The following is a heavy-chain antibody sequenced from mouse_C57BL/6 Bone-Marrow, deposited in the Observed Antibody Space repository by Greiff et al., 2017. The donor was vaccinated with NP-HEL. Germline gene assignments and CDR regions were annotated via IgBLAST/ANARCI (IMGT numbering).Heavy chain of an antibody. CDR3: ANYYGSSFYWYFDV. CDR1: GYTFTSYW. J-gene: IGHJ1*03. D-gene: IGHD1-1*01. V-gene: IGHV1-69*01. Sequence: QVQLQQPGAELVMPGASVKLPCKASGYTFTSYWMHWVKQRPGQGLEWIGEIDPSDSYTNYNQKFKGKSTLTVDKSSSTAYMQLSSLTSEDSAVYYCANYYGSSFYWYFDVWGTGTTVTVSS. CDR2: IDPSDSYT.